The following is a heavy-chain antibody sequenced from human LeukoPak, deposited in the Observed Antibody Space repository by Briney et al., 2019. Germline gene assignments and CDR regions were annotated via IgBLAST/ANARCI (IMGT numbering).Heavy chain of an antibody. CDR1: GFTFDDYA. V-gene: IGHV3-9*01. D-gene: IGHD5-12*01. CDR2: ISWNSGTI. Sequence: PGRSLRLSCAASGFTFDDYAMHWVRQAPGKGLEWVSGISWNSGTIGYADSVKGRFTISRDNAKNSLYLQMNSLRAEDTALYYCARVATTEYFQHWGQGTLVTVSS. J-gene: IGHJ1*01. CDR3: ARVATTEYFQH.